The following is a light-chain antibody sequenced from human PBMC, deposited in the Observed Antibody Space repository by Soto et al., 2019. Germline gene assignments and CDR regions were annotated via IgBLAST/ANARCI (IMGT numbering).Light chain of an antibody. Sequence: AIRMTQSPSSFSASTGDRVTITCRASQGISSYLAWYQQKPGKAPKLLIYAAFTLQSGVPSRFSGSGSGTDFTLTISSLQPEDFATYYCQQSYSTPITFGQGTRLEI. CDR2: AAF. V-gene: IGKV1-8*01. J-gene: IGKJ5*01. CDR1: QGISSY. CDR3: QQSYSTPIT.